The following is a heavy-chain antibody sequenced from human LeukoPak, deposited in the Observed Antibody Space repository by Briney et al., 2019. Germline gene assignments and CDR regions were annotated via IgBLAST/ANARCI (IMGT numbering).Heavy chain of an antibody. CDR3: VREGEGPLSKDFDY. CDR1: GFTFTDHY. J-gene: IGHJ4*02. D-gene: IGHD2/OR15-2a*01. CDR2: IGPHSTFT. Sequence: ASMKVSCKSSGFTFTDHYIHWVRQGPGQGLVWMGYIGPHSTFTSSPQEFQGRVTMTRDASMSTAYMELTRLTSDDTAVYYCVREGEGPLSKDFDYWGQGTLVTVSS. V-gene: IGHV1-2*02.